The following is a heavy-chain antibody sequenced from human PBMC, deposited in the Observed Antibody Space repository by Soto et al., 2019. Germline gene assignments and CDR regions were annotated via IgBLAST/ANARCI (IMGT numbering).Heavy chain of an antibody. CDR3: ARGPLVVLNYFES. J-gene: IGHJ4*02. V-gene: IGHV1-69*02. CDR1: GGTFRNYP. Sequence: QVQLVQSGTEVKKPGSSVKVSCKASGGTFRNYPINCVRQAPGQGLEWMGSIFPLTDIPDYAQNFQARLTISADKSTSTAYMELSSLTSDDTAMYFCARGPLVVLNYFESWGQGTLVTVSS. CDR2: IFPLTDIP.